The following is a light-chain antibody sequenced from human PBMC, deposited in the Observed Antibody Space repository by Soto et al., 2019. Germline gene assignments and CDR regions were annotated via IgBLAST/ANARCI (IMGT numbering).Light chain of an antibody. V-gene: IGKV3-11*01. J-gene: IGKJ3*01. Sequence: EIVLTQSPATRSLSPGERATLSCRASQSVSSYLAWYQQKPGQSPRLLIYDASNRHTGIPARFSCRGSGTELPHTISRLEPVDFAVYCCQQRSNWPPFTFGPGTKVDIK. CDR1: QSVSSY. CDR2: DAS. CDR3: QQRSNWPPFT.